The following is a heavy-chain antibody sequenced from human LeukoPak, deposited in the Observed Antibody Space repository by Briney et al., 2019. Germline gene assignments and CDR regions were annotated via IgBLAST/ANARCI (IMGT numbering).Heavy chain of an antibody. CDR2: ISGGGGST. J-gene: IGHJ4*02. CDR1: GFTFSNYA. D-gene: IGHD3-9*01. CDR3: AKDRRYDILTGYRSPSSDY. Sequence: PGGSLRLSCAVSGFTFSNYAMSWVRQAPGKGLEWVSGISGGGGSTYYADSVKGRFTISRDNSKNTLYLQMNSLRAEDTAVYYCAKDRRYDILTGYRSPSSDYWGQGTLVTVSS. V-gene: IGHV3-23*01.